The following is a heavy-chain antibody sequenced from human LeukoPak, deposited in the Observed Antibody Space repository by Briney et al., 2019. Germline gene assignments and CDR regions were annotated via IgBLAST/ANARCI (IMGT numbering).Heavy chain of an antibody. D-gene: IGHD1-26*01. CDR1: GGSISSSSYY. J-gene: IGHJ5*02. Sequence: SETLSLTCTVSGGSISSSSYYWGWIRQPPGKGLEWIGSIYYSGSTYYNPSLKSRVTISVATSKNQFSLKLSSVTAADTAVYYCARHVREGATDNWFDPWGQGTLVTVSS. V-gene: IGHV4-39*01. CDR3: ARHVREGATDNWFDP. CDR2: IYYSGST.